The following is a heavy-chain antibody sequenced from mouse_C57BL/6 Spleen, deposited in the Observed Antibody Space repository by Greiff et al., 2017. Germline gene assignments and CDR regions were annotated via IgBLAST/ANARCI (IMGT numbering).Heavy chain of an antibody. Sequence: VQLKESGPGLVAPSQRLSITCTVSGFSLTSYAIRWVRQPPGKGLEWLGVIWTGGGTNYNSALKSRLSISKDNSKSQVFLKMNSLHTDDTSRYYCASAYINYNAMDYWGQGTSVTVSS. V-gene: IGHV2-9-1*01. J-gene: IGHJ4*01. CDR3: ASAYINYNAMDY. CDR1: GFSLTSYA. CDR2: IWTGGGT. D-gene: IGHD2-5*01.